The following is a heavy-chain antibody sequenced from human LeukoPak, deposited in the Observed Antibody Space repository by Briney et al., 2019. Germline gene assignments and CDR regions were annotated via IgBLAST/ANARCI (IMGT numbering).Heavy chain of an antibody. CDR3: ARSLAMATAYFDY. CDR2: IYSGGST. CDR1: GFTVSSNS. D-gene: IGHD5-24*01. Sequence: GGSLRLSCAASGFTVSSNSVSWVRQAPGKGLEWVSVIYSGGSTYYTDSVKGRFTISRDNSKNTLYLQMNSLRAEDTAMYYCARSLAMATAYFDYWGQGTLVTVSS. V-gene: IGHV3-66*01. J-gene: IGHJ4*02.